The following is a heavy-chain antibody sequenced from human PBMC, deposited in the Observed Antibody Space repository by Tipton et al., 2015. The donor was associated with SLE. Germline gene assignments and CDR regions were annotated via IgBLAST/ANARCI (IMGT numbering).Heavy chain of an antibody. CDR1: GVSIGSTSYY. D-gene: IGHD1-7*01. V-gene: IGHV4-39*01. CDR3: ARLKGRLELPGYHYYMDV. Sequence: PGLVKPSETLSLTCSVSGVSIGSTSYYWTWIRLSPGKGLEWIASMSASGSMSSFGPPYSNPSLRGRVTISVDTSKNQFSLKLRSVTAADTAVYYCARLKGRLELPGYHYYMDVWGKGTTVTVSS. CDR2: MSASGSMSSFGPP. J-gene: IGHJ6*03.